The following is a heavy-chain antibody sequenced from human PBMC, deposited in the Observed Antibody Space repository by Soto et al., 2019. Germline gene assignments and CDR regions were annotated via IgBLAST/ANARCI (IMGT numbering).Heavy chain of an antibody. V-gene: IGHV3-7*01. D-gene: IGHD2-2*01. Sequence: PGGSLRRSCAASGFTFRSYWMSWVRQAPGKGLEWVANIKQDGSEKYYVDSVKGRFTISRDNAKNSLYLQMNSLRAEDTAVYYCARVSYAGYFQHWGQGTLVTVSS. J-gene: IGHJ1*01. CDR2: IKQDGSEK. CDR1: GFTFRSYW. CDR3: ARVSYAGYFQH.